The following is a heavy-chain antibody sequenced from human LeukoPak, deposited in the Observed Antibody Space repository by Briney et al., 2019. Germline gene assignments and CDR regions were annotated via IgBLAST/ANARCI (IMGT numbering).Heavy chain of an antibody. J-gene: IGHJ4*02. CDR2: INHSGST. Sequence: SETLSLTCAVYGGSFSGYYWSWIRQPPGKGLEWIGEINHSGSTNYNPSLKSRVTISVDTSKNQFSLKLSSVTAADTAVYYCARGAGTTKIDYWGQGTLVTVSS. D-gene: IGHD1-7*01. V-gene: IGHV4-34*01. CDR1: GGSFSGYY. CDR3: ARGAGTTKIDY.